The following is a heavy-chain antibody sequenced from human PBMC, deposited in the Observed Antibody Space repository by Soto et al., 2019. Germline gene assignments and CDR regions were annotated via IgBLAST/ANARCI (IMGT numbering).Heavy chain of an antibody. CDR2: IWFDGSNK. V-gene: IGHV3-33*01. Sequence: QVHLVESGGGVVQPGRSLRLSCAASGFTFSSYGMHWVRQAPGKGLEWVAVIWFDGSNKYYADSVKGRFTISRDNSKNTVYLQMNSLRAEDTAVYYCARAVGACDRRTRGCSNSWYTTRDYWGQGTLVTVSS. J-gene: IGHJ4*02. D-gene: IGHD6-13*01. CDR3: ARAVGACDRRTRGCSNSWYTTRDY. CDR1: GFTFSSYG.